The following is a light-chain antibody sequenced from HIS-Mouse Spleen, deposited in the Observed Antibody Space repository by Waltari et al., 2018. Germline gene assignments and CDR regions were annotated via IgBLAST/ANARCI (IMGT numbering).Light chain of an antibody. CDR1: SSNIGSNY. J-gene: IGLJ3*02. V-gene: IGLV1-47*01. CDR2: RNN. CDR3: AAWDDSLSGPV. Sequence: QSVLTQPPSASGTPGQRVTISCSGSSSNIGSNYVYWYQQLPGTAPKLLIYRNNRRPAGVPDRFSGSKSGTSASLAIRGLRSEDEADYYCAAWDDSLSGPVFGGGTKLTVL.